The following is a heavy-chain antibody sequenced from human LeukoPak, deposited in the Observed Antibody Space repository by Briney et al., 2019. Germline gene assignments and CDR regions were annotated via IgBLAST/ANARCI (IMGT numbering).Heavy chain of an antibody. J-gene: IGHJ4*02. CDR2: MNPNSGNT. V-gene: IGHV1-8*03. D-gene: IGHD6-19*01. CDR1: GYTFTSYD. Sequence: ASVKVSCKASGYTFTSYDINWVRQATGQGLEWMGWMNPNSGNTGYAQKFQGRVTITRNTSISTAYMELSSLRSEDTAVYYCERGRYSSGWYTGDYWGQGTLVTVSS. CDR3: ERGRYSSGWYTGDY.